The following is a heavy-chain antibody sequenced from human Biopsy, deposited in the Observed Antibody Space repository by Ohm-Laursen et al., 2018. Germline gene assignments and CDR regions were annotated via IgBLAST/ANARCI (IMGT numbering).Heavy chain of an antibody. CDR2: VYDTGTT. CDR1: GDSISSYD. CDR3: ARDRGYYSDRTVPGYFDL. D-gene: IGHD3-22*01. V-gene: IGHV4-59*01. J-gene: IGHJ2*01. Sequence: SHTLSLTCTVSGDSISSYDWSWIRQRPGTGKEWIGYVYDTGTTAYNPTLQRRVIISVDTSKNRFSLRLRSGTPADTAIYYCARDRGYYSDRTVPGYFDLWGRGTLVTVSS.